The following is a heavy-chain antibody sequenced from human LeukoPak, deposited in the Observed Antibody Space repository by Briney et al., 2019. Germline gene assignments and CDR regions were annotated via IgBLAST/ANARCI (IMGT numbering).Heavy chain of an antibody. D-gene: IGHD6-19*01. Sequence: GGSLRLSCAASGFTLSSYMMSWVRQAPGQGLEWVSTITSDGSTFYVDSVRGRFTISRDNSKNTLYLQMNSLRVEDTAVYYCAKAPGAVAAMGGQGTLVTVSS. V-gene: IGHV3-23*01. CDR3: AKAPGAVAAM. CDR1: GFTLSSYM. CDR2: ITSDGST. J-gene: IGHJ4*02.